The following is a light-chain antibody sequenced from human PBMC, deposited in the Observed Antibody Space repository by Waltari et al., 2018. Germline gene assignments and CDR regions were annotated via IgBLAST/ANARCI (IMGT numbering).Light chain of an antibody. V-gene: IGKV1-39*01. Sequence: DIQMTQSPSSLSASVGDRVAITCRASQSIGCHLNWYQHKPGKAPKLLSFAVSSLHSGVPSRFSGSSSAPEFTLTIDNLQPEDFAIYYCQQTSSAPFTFGPGTRVEIK. J-gene: IGKJ1*01. CDR1: QSIGCH. CDR2: AVS. CDR3: QQTSSAPFT.